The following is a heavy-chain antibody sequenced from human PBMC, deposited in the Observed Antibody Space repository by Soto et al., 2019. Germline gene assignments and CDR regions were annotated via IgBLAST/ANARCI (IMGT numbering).Heavy chain of an antibody. J-gene: IGHJ4*02. CDR1: GFTFSSYS. CDR3: ASDLGSAGGWYEHFDY. D-gene: IGHD6-19*01. CDR2: ISSSSSYI. Sequence: GGSLRLSCAASGFTFSSYSMNWVRQAPGKGLEWVSSISSSSSYIYYADSVKGRFTISRDNAKNSLYLQMNSLRAEDTAVYYCASDLGSAGGWYEHFDYWGQGTLVTVSS. V-gene: IGHV3-21*01.